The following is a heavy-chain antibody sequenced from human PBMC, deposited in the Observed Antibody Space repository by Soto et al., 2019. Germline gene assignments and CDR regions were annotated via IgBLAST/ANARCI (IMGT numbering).Heavy chain of an antibody. CDR2: IYYSGPT. CDR1: GASVSSHY. D-gene: IGHD3-22*01. V-gene: IGHV4-59*02. CDR3: ARGGGFDRSGPIRY. Sequence: SETLSLTCAVSGASVSSHYWSWIRQPPGKGLEWIGYIYYSGPTNYNPSLKSRVTISVDTSKNQFSLKLSSVTAADTAVYYCARGGGFDRSGPIRYWGQGTLVTVSS. J-gene: IGHJ4*02.